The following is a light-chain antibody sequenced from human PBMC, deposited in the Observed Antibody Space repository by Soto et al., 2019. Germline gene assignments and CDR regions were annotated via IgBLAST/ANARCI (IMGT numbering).Light chain of an antibody. J-gene: IGKJ4*01. V-gene: IGKV1-39*01. CDR3: QQSHSTPLT. CDR2: GAS. CDR1: LRISKY. Sequence: DIEVIQSPSSLSASVGDRVTITCRASLRISKYLNWYQQLPGKAPKLLIYGASSLQSGVPSRFSGSGSGTDFTLTISGLQPEDSATYYRQQSHSTPLTFGGGTKLEI.